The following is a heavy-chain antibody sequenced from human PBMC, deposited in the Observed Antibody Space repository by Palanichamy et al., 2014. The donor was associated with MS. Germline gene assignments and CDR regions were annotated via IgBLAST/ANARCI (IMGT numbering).Heavy chain of an antibody. CDR3: ATPWRGNSRDFDY. CDR2: IVDGDDT. CDR1: GFTFSSYA. V-gene: IGHV3-23*01. Sequence: EVHLLESGGTLVQPGGSLTLSCAASGFTFSSYAMTWVRQAPGKGLDWVSSIVDGDDTYYADSVKGRFTISRDTSKNTLYLQMSNLRAEDTALYFCATPWRGNSRDFDYWGQGTLVTVSA. D-gene: IGHD2/OR15-2a*01. J-gene: IGHJ4*02.